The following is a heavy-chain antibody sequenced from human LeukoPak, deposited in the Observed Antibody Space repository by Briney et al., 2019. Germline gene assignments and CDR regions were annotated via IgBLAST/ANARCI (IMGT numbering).Heavy chain of an antibody. CDR2: ISSSSSYI. CDR3: ARGMLNYAELTDY. Sequence: KPGGSLRLSCAASGFTYSAYSMNWVRQAPGKGLEWVSSISSSSSYIYYADSVKGRFTISRDNAKDSLYLQMNSLRAEDTAVYYCARGMLNYAELTDYWGQGTLVSVSS. J-gene: IGHJ4*02. CDR1: GFTYSAYS. V-gene: IGHV3-21*01. D-gene: IGHD1-7*01.